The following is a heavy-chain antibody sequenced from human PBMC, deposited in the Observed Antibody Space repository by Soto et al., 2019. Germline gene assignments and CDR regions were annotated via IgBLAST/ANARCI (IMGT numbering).Heavy chain of an antibody. V-gene: IGHV3-15*01. J-gene: IGHJ6*02. Sequence: GGSLRLSCAASGFTFSNAWMSWVRQAPGKGLEWVGRIKSKTDGGTTDYAAPVKGRFTISRDDSKNTLYLQMNSLKTEDTAVYYSTTGQGYSYYYGMDVWGQGTTVTVSS. CDR1: GFTFSNAW. CDR2: IKSKTDGGTT. CDR3: TTGQGYSYYYGMDV.